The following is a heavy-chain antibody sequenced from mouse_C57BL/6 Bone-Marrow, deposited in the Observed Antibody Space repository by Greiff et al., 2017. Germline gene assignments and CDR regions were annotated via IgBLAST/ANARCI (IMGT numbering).Heavy chain of an antibody. Sequence: QVQLQQPGAELVKPGASVKLSCKASGYTFTSYWMHWVKQRPGRGLEWIGRIDPNSGGTKYNEKFKSKATLTVDKPSSTAYMQRSSLTSEDSAVYDCARDTPYYAMDYWGQGTSVTVSS. V-gene: IGHV1-72*01. CDR2: IDPNSGGT. CDR1: GYTFTSYW. J-gene: IGHJ4*01. CDR3: ARDTPYYAMDY.